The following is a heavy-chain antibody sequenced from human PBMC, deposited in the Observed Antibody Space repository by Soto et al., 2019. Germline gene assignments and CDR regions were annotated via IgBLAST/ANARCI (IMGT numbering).Heavy chain of an antibody. J-gene: IGHJ6*01. D-gene: IGHD4-17*01. CDR2: IIWNTGRV. V-gene: IGHV3-9*01. Sequence: EVQLVESGGDLVQPGRSLRLSCAVSGLSFHAAGMHWVRQAPGKGLEWVSGIIWNTGRVGYADSVKGRFIISRDNSNSTLYLQMDSLRGEDTAVYYCAKDSTVTTSLYFYYYGFDVWGQGTTVTVSS. CDR1: GLSFHAAG. CDR3: AKDSTVTTSLYFYYYGFDV.